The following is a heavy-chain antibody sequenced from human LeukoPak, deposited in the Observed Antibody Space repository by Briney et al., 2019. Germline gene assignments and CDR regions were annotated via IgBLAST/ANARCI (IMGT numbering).Heavy chain of an antibody. CDR1: GVSISSGVYY. CDR3: ARDFYGSGSSPLGFDP. CDR2: ISSSGIT. Sequence: TLSLTCTVSGVSISSGVYYWTWIRQLPGKGLEWIGYISSSGITKSNPFLKRKFTVSSDTSKYQFSLKLTSVTAADTGMYYCARDFYGSGSSPLGFDPWGQGTLVTVSS. D-gene: IGHD3-10*01. J-gene: IGHJ5*02. V-gene: IGHV4-31*01.